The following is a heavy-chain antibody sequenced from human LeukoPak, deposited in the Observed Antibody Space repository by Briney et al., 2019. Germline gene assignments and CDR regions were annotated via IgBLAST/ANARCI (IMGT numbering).Heavy chain of an antibody. CDR2: IHPSGRL. J-gene: IGHJ4*02. Sequence: PGGSLRLSCAASGFPFSSYEMNWVRQAPGKGLEWIGSIHPSGRLYNNPSLESRVTISIDTSKNQFSLNLNSVTAADTAVYFCSRGLDSRKLGYWGQGTLVTVSS. D-gene: IGHD3-22*01. V-gene: IGHV4-34*01. CDR3: SRGLDSRKLGY. CDR1: GFPFSSYE.